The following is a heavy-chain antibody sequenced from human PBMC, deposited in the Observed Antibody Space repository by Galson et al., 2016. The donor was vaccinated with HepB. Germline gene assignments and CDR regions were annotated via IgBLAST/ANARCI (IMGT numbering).Heavy chain of an antibody. CDR1: GLSLSSNGLR. CDR3: TAANRKHQGRPLARDDYSYYMDV. Sequence: PALVKPTQTLTLTCTLSGLSLSSNGLRVSWIRQTPGKALEWIARIDWDDDKFYRDSLKTRLTISKETSKNQVVLTMTNMDPGDTATYYRTAANRKHQGRPLARDDYSYYMDVWGKGTTVTVSS. V-gene: IGHV2-70*04. J-gene: IGHJ6*03. D-gene: IGHD3-16*01. CDR2: IDWDDDK.